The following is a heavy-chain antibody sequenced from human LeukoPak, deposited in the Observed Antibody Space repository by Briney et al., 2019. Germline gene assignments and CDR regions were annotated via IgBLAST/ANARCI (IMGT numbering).Heavy chain of an antibody. CDR3: ARARYSSSWPLPHAEYFQH. CDR2: INPSGGST. V-gene: IGHV1-46*01. CDR1: GYTFTSYY. Sequence: ASVKVSCKASGYTFTSYYMQWVRQAPGQGLEGRGIINPSGGSTNYAQKFQGRVPMTRDTSTSTVYMELSSLRSEDTAVYYCARARYSSSWPLPHAEYFQHWGQGTLVTVSS. D-gene: IGHD6-13*01. J-gene: IGHJ1*01.